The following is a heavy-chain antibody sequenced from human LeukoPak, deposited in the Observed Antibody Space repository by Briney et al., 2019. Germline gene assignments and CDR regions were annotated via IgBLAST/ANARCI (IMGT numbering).Heavy chain of an antibody. Sequence: WASVKVSCKASGYNFVGYYIHWVRQAPGQGLEWIGRINPRDGETNFAQKFQGRVTMTSDTSISTAYMELSGLRSDDTAVYYCGRDWELRFHQGGLDYWGQGALVTVSS. D-gene: IGHD3-3*01. CDR1: GYNFVGYY. J-gene: IGHJ4*02. V-gene: IGHV1-2*06. CDR3: GRDWELRFHQGGLDY. CDR2: INPRDGET.